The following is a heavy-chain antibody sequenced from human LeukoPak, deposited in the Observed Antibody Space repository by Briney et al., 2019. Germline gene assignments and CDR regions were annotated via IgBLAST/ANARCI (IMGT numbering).Heavy chain of an antibody. D-gene: IGHD5-24*01. CDR2: ISSRGDVI. CDR3: ARDEDGDHDFDY. Sequence: PGGSLRLLRAASGFTFTYYGMTWVRQAPGKGLEWVSHISSRGDVISYEDSVKGRFIISREDAERSLYLQMNSLRAEDTAVYYCARDEDGDHDFDYWGQGTLVIVSS. J-gene: IGHJ4*02. V-gene: IGHV3-48*03. CDR1: GFTFTYYG.